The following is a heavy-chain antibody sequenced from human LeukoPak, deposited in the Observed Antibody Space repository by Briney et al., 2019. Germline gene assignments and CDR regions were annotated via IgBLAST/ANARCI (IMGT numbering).Heavy chain of an antibody. Sequence: SETLSLTCTVSGGSVSSGSYYWSWIRQPPGKGLEWIGYIYYSGSTNYNPSLKSRATISVDTSKNQFSLKLSSVTAADTAVYYCAREGYSSSPLYFDYWGQGTLVTVSS. CDR1: GGSVSSGSYY. CDR3: AREGYSSSPLYFDY. CDR2: IYYSGST. D-gene: IGHD6-13*01. V-gene: IGHV4-61*01. J-gene: IGHJ4*02.